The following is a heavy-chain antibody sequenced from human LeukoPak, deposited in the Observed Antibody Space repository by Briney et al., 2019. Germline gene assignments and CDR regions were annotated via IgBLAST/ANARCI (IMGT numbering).Heavy chain of an antibody. D-gene: IGHD6-19*01. Sequence: GGSLRLSCAASGFTFSSYGMSWVRQAPGKGLEWVSAIGSNGDNTYYADSVKGRFTISRDNSKNTLYLQMNSLRAEDTAVYYCAKEKYSSGFFDYWGQGTLVTVSS. CDR2: IGSNGDNT. J-gene: IGHJ4*02. CDR3: AKEKYSSGFFDY. CDR1: GFTFSSYG. V-gene: IGHV3-23*01.